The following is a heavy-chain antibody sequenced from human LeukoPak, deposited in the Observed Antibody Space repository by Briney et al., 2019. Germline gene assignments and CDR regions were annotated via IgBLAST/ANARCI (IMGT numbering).Heavy chain of an antibody. CDR1: GYTFTGYY. Sequence: ASVKVSCKASGYTFTGYYIHWVRQAPGQGLEWVGWINPSTGGTMYAQKFQGRVTVTRDTSISTAYMDLRSLRSDDTAVYFCARNSPGDRFDYWGQGTLVTVSS. D-gene: IGHD2-2*01. J-gene: IGHJ4*02. V-gene: IGHV1-2*02. CDR3: ARNSPGDRFDY. CDR2: INPSTGGT.